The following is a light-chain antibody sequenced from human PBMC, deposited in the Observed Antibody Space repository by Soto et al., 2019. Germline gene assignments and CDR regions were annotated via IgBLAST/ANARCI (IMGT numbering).Light chain of an antibody. V-gene: IGLV2-8*01. CDR2: EVS. CDR1: SSDVGGYNY. Sequence: QSVLTQPPSASGSTGQSVTISCTGTSSDVGGYNYVSWYQQHPGKSPKLIIYEVSKRPSGVPDRFSGSKSGNTASLTVSGLQAEDEADYYCSSYAGSNNLGFGTGTKLTVL. CDR3: SSYAGSNNLG. J-gene: IGLJ1*01.